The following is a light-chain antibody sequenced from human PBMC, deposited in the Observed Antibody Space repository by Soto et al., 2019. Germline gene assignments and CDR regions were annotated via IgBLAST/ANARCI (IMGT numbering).Light chain of an antibody. CDR2: EVS. V-gene: IGLV2-14*01. J-gene: IGLJ3*02. CDR3: SSLTTSDTWV. Sequence: QSVLTQPASVSGSPGQSITISCTGGSCDVGSYNYVSWYRQHPGKAPQLMIYEVSNRPSGVSNRFSGSKSGNTASLTISGLQAEDEADYFCSSLTTSDTWVIGGGTKLTVL. CDR1: SCDVGSYNY.